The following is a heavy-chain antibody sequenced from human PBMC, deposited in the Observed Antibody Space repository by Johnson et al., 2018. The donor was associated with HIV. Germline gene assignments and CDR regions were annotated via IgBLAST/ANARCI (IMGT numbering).Heavy chain of an antibody. Sequence: QMMLVESGGGVVQPGRSLRLSCAASGFTFSNYAMHWVRQVPGKGLEWVAIISFAGSNEYYADSVKGRFTISRDNFKNTLFLQMNSLRVEDTAVYYCARAYNHPIWGQGTMLTVSS. J-gene: IGHJ3*02. CDR2: ISFAGSNE. V-gene: IGHV3-30-3*01. D-gene: IGHD1-1*01. CDR3: ARAYNHPI. CDR1: GFTFSNYA.